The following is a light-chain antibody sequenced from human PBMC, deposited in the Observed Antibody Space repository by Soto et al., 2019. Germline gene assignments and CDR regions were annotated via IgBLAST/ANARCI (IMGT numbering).Light chain of an antibody. J-gene: IGLJ2*01. CDR1: SSDVGTYNL. V-gene: IGLV2-23*01. CDR2: EGS. CDR3: CSYAGSTTVL. Sequence: QSALTQPASVSGSPGQSIAISCTGTSSDVGTYNLVSWYQQHPGKAPKLVIYEGSKRPSGVSSRFSGSKSGNTASLTISGLQTEDEADYYCCSYAGSTTVLFGGGTKLTVL.